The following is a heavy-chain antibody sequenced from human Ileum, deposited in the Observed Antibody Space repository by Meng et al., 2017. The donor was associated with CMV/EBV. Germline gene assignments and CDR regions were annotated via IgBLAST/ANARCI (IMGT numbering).Heavy chain of an antibody. V-gene: IGHV3-48*04. CDR1: EFNFSSYI. Sequence: SLKTSCAASEFNFSSYIMIWVRQAPGKGLEWVSFISIGTDTKYYADSVKGRFTTSRDNAKNSLYLQMSRLRADDTAVYFCVRRDCISSTYYIDAWGQGTLVTVSS. J-gene: IGHJ4*02. D-gene: IGHD2-2*01. CDR3: VRRDCISSTYYIDA. CDR2: ISIGTDTK.